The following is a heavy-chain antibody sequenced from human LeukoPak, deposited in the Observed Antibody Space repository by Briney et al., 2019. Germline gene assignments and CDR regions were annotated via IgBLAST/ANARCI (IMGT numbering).Heavy chain of an antibody. CDR2: IRYDGSNK. Sequence: GGSLRLSCAPSRSTFSSYGMHWVRQAPGKGLEWVAFIRYDGSNKYYADSVKGRFTIYRDNSKNTLYLQMSSLRAEDTAVYYCAKDGALYGGNTYFDYWGQGTLVTVSS. CDR3: AKDGALYGGNTYFDY. V-gene: IGHV3-30*02. D-gene: IGHD4-23*01. CDR1: RSTFSSYG. J-gene: IGHJ4*02.